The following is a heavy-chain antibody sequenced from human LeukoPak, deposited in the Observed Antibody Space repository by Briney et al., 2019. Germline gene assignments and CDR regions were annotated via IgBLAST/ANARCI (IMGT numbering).Heavy chain of an antibody. CDR3: ARDCSGGSCDAFDI. Sequence: GRSLRLSCAASGFTFSSYGMHWVRQAPGKGLEWVAVIWYDGSNKYYADSVKGRSTISRDNSKNTLYLQMNSLRAEDTAVYYCARDCSGGSCDAFDIWGQGTMVTVSS. V-gene: IGHV3-33*01. CDR2: IWYDGSNK. D-gene: IGHD2-15*01. J-gene: IGHJ3*02. CDR1: GFTFSSYG.